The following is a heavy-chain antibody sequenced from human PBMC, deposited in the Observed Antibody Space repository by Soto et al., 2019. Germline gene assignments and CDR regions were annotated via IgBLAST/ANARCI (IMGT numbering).Heavy chain of an antibody. D-gene: IGHD3-10*01. CDR1: GGTFSSYT. Sequence: GASVKVSCKASGGTFSSYTISWVRQAPGQGLEWMGRIIPILGIANYAQKFQGRVTITADKSTSTAYMELSSLKASDTAMYYCARLLEDHFVPNDGDNEYYFDSWGQGALVTVSS. V-gene: IGHV1-69*02. CDR2: IIPILGIA. CDR3: ARLLEDHFVPNDGDNEYYFDS. J-gene: IGHJ4*02.